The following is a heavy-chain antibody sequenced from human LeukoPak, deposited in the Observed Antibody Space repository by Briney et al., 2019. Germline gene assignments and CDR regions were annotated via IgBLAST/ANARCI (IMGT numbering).Heavy chain of an antibody. CDR3: ARGTQIAGPFDY. CDR2: IDHSGST. D-gene: IGHD6-13*01. Sequence: PGGSLRLSCAASGFTFSSYAMSWIRQPPGKGLEWIGEIDHSGSTNYNPSLKSRVTISVDTSKNQFSLKLSSVTAADTAVYYCARGTQIAGPFDYWGQGTLVTVSS. V-gene: IGHV4-34*01. CDR1: GFTFSSYA. J-gene: IGHJ4*02.